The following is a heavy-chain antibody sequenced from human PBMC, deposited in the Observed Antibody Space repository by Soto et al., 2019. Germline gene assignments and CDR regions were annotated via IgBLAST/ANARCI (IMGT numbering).Heavy chain of an antibody. J-gene: IGHJ6*02. CDR1: GGTFSSYA. CDR2: IIPIFSTA. CDR3: ASKASRLASRRYYYGMDV. Sequence: QVQLVQSGAEVKKPGSSVKVSCKASGGTFSSYAISLVRQAPGQGLEWMGGIIPIFSTANYAQKFQGRVTITTDKSKSTAYMELSSLRSEHTAVYYCASKASRLASRRYYYGMDVWGQGTTVTVSS. V-gene: IGHV1-69*06. D-gene: IGHD6-6*01.